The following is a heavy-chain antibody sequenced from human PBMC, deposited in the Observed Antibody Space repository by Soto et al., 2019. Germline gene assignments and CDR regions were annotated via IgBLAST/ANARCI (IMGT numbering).Heavy chain of an antibody. D-gene: IGHD2-8*01. CDR2: INPNSGGT. CDR3: ARVYDDHTNILGWFDP. Sequence: QVQLVQSGAEVKKPGASVKVSCKASGYTFTGYYMHWVRQAPGQGLEWMGWINPNSGGTNYAQKFQGRVTMTRDTSISTAYMELSRLRSDDTAVYYCARVYDDHTNILGWFDPWGQGTLVTVSS. V-gene: IGHV1-2*02. J-gene: IGHJ5*02. CDR1: GYTFTGYY.